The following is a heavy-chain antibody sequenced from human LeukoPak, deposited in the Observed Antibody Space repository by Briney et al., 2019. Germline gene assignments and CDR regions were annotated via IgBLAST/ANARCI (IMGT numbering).Heavy chain of an antibody. V-gene: IGHV3-23*01. J-gene: IGHJ6*03. CDR2: ISDSGGTT. Sequence: AGGSLRLSCAASGFTFTSYAMNWVRQAPGKGLERVSTISDSGGTTYYADSVKGRFTISRDDSKNTLYLQMNSLRAEDTAVYYCARGSSGWFNYYYYMDVWGKGTTVTVSS. D-gene: IGHD6-19*01. CDR1: GFTFTSYA. CDR3: ARGSSGWFNYYYYMDV.